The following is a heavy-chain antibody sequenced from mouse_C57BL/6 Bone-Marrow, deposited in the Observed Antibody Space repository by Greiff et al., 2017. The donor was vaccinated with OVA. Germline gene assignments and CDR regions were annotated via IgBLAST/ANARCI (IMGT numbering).Heavy chain of an antibody. V-gene: IGHV1-50*01. J-gene: IGHJ2*01. CDR3: ARGDY. CDR2: IDPSDSYT. Sequence: QVQLQQPGAELVKPGASVKLSCKASGYTFTSYWMQWVKQRPGQGLEWIGEIDPSDSYTNYNQKFKGKATLTVDTSSSTAYMQLSSLTSEDSVVYYCARGDYWGQGTTLTVSS. CDR1: GYTFTSYW.